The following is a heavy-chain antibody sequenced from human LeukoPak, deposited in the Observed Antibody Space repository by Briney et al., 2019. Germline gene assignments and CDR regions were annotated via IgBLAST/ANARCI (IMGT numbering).Heavy chain of an antibody. CDR1: GFTFSSYA. Sequence: PGGSLRLSCAASGFTFSSYAMSWVRQAPGKGLEWVSCTRGSGGSTYYADSVKGRFTISRDNSKNTLYLQMNSLRAEDTAVYYCARGRPDFDYWGQGTLVTVSS. CDR3: ARGRPDFDY. V-gene: IGHV3-23*01. J-gene: IGHJ4*02. CDR2: TRGSGGST.